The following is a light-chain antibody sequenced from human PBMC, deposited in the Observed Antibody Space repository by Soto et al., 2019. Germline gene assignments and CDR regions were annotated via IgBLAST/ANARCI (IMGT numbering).Light chain of an antibody. Sequence: EIVLTQSPATLSLSPGERATLSCRASQSVDSYLAWYQQKSGQAPRLLIHDSSHRAAGIPARFSGSGSGTVFTHNTSRLETEDFAVYYCQHRSGFSFGPGTKVDIK. CDR2: DSS. V-gene: IGKV3-11*01. J-gene: IGKJ3*01. CDR1: QSVDSY. CDR3: QHRSGFS.